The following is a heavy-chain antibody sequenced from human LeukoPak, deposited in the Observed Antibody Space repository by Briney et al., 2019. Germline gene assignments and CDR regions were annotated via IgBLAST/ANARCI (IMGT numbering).Heavy chain of an antibody. V-gene: IGHV3-23*01. CDR2: IRGSGGVT. CDR3: TKDPPGSSIIMAASDH. CDR1: GFSFSTYA. D-gene: IGHD3-10*01. J-gene: IGHJ4*01. Sequence: GGSLRLSCAASGFSFSTYAMTWVRQAPGKGLEWVSGIRGSGGVTYYADSVKGRFTISRDNSKNTLYLHMNSLRVEDTAVYYWTKDPPGSSIIMAASDHCCQVTLVNVSS.